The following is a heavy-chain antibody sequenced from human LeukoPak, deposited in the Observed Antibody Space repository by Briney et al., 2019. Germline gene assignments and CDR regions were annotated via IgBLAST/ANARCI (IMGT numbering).Heavy chain of an antibody. CDR2: VHSSGTT. CDR1: RGSITVHY. J-gene: IGHJ4*02. D-gene: IGHD1/OR15-1a*01. V-gene: IGHV4-59*11. CDR3: AALGDNNSWNNY. Sequence: PSETLSLACCVSRGSITVHYWSSGRQPPGKGPEWLGYVHSSGTTSYNPSLKSRVTISADTSKNQVSLKMTSLTTADTGVYYCAALGDNNSWNNYWGQGTLVTVSS.